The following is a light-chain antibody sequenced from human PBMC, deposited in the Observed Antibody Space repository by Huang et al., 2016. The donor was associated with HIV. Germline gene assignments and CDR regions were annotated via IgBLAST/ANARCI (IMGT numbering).Light chain of an antibody. Sequence: DIVMTQSPDSLAVSLGERATINCKSSKSVLYSSNNKNYLAWYQQKPGQPPKLLIYWASTRESGVPDRISGSGSWTDFTLTISSLQAEDVAVYYCQQYYSTPYTFGQGTKLEIK. V-gene: IGKV4-1*01. J-gene: IGKJ2*01. CDR1: KSVLYSSNNKNY. CDR2: WAS. CDR3: QQYYSTPYT.